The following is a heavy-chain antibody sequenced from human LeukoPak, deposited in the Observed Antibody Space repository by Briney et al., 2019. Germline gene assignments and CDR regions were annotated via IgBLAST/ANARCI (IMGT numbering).Heavy chain of an antibody. D-gene: IGHD3-3*01. J-gene: IGHJ4*02. CDR2: INHSGST. Sequence: PSETLSLTCAVYGGSFSGYYWSWIRQPPGKGLGWIGEINHSGSTNYNPSLKSRVTISVDTSKNQFSLKLSSVTAADTAVYYCARVGIYDFWSGHSLVDYWGQGTLVTVSS. CDR1: GGSFSGYY. V-gene: IGHV4-34*01. CDR3: ARVGIYDFWSGHSLVDY.